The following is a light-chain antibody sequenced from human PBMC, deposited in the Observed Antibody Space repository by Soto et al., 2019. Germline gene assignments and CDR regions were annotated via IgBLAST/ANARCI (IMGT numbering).Light chain of an antibody. CDR1: QSITSNY. CDR2: GPS. V-gene: IGKV3-20*01. J-gene: IGKJ2*01. CDR3: QQYGTSPMYT. Sequence: EIVLTQSPGTLSLSPGERATLSCRASQSITSNYLAWYQQKPGQAPRLLIYGPSSRAIGIPHRFSGSGSGTDFTLTISRLEPEDFAVYYCQQYGTSPMYTFGQGTKLEIK.